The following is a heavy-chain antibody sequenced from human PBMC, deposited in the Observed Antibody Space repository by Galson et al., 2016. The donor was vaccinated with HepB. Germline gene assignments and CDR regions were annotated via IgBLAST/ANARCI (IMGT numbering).Heavy chain of an antibody. V-gene: IGHV4-59*02. J-gene: IGHJ4*02. CDR1: GASVSHES. CDR2: INYNGDT. Sequence: SETLSLTCTVSGASVSHESWYWIRQPPGNGLEWMGYINYNGDTDYKPSLKSRITISRDTSKDHFSLTLNSVTAADTAVYFCVKGPRFVFTHWGQGALVTVS. CDR3: VKGPRFVFTH. D-gene: IGHD3-3*01.